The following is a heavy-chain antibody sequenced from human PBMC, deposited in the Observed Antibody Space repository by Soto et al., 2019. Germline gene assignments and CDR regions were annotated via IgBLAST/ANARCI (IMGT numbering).Heavy chain of an antibody. CDR2: IYYSGST. V-gene: IGHV4-30-4*01. D-gene: IGHD4-4*01. Sequence: ASETLSLTCTVSGGSISSGDCYWSWIRQPPGKGLEWIGYIYYSGSTYYNPSLKSRVTISVDTSKNQFSLKLSSVTAADTAVYYCASFYSNYYFDYWGQGTLVTVYS. CDR3: ASFYSNYYFDY. J-gene: IGHJ4*02. CDR1: GGSISSGDCY.